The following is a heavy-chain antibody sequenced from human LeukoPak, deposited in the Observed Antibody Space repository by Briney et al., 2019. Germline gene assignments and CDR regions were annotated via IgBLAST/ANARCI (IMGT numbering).Heavy chain of an antibody. J-gene: IGHJ4*02. CDR3: GRSRFLGMATDS. CDR2: ISSSSSSI. D-gene: IGHD5-24*01. CDR1: AFTFSSHG. V-gene: IGHV3-48*04. Sequence: GGSLRLSCAASAFTFSSHGMNWVRQAPGKGLEWVSYISSSSSSIYYADSVKGRFTISRDNDMNSLFLQMNSLRAEDTAVYYCGRSRFLGMATDSWGQGTLVTVSS.